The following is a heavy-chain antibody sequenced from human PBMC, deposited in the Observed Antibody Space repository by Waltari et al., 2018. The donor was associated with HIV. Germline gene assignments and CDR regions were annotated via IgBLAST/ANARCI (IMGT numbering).Heavy chain of an antibody. J-gene: IGHJ6*02. D-gene: IGHD2-15*01. CDR2: IWYDGTNK. CDR3: ARDRSEGGGYYYYGLDV. CDR1: GFTFSSYG. V-gene: IGHV3-33*01. Sequence: QVQLVESGGGVVQPGRSLRLYCAASGFTFSSYGLHWVRQAPGKGLEWVAVIWYDGTNKYYADSVKGRFTISRDNSKNTLYLQMNSLRAEDTAVYYCARDRSEGGGYYYYGLDVWGQGTTVTVSS.